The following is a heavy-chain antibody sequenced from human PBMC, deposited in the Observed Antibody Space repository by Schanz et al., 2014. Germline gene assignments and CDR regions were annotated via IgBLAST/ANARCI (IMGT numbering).Heavy chain of an antibody. Sequence: QVQLVQSGGEVKKPGASVKVSCKASGYTFRHYGISWVRQAPGQGLEWMGRIRPLVAEGHYAEKFKGRVTITADKSADTSYMELSSLTSEDTAIYYCARALGHFDILTGSYNIRWLDPWGQGTLVTVSS. CDR2: IRPLVAEG. CDR1: GYTFRHYG. J-gene: IGHJ5*02. V-gene: IGHV1-69*04. CDR3: ARALGHFDILTGSYNIRWLDP. D-gene: IGHD3-9*01.